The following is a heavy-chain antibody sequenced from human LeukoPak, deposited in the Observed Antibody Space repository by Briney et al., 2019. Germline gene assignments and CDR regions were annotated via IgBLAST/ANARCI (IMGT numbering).Heavy chain of an antibody. J-gene: IGHJ4*02. D-gene: IGHD3-3*01. CDR2: ISAYNGNT. V-gene: IGHV1-18*01. Sequence: AASVKVSCKASGYTFTSYGISWVRQAPGQGLEWMGWISAYNGNTNYAQKLQGRVTMTTDTSTSTAYMELRSLRSDDTAVYYCARGKPPPHDFWSGYPEGSFDYWGQGTLVTVSS. CDR3: ARGKPPPHDFWSGYPEGSFDY. CDR1: GYTFTSYG.